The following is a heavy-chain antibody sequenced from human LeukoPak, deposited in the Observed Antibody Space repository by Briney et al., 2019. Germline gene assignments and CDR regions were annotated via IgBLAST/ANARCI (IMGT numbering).Heavy chain of an antibody. CDR3: ATDYSIGSWYGMDV. J-gene: IGHJ6*02. Sequence: ASVKASCKVSGYTLTELSMHWVRQAPGKGLEWMGGFDPEDGETIYAQKFQGRVTMTEDTSTDTAYMELSSLRSEDTAVYYCATDYSIGSWYGMDVWGQGTTVTVSS. V-gene: IGHV1-24*01. CDR1: GYTLTELS. CDR2: FDPEDGET. D-gene: IGHD4-11*01.